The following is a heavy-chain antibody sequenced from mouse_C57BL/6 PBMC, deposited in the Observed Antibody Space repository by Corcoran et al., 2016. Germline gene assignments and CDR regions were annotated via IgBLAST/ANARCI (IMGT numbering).Heavy chain of an antibody. D-gene: IGHD1-1*01. CDR1: GYTFTDYN. J-gene: IGHJ3*01. Sequence: EVQLQQSGPELVKPGASVKIPCKASGYTFTDYNMDWVKQSHGKSLEWIGDINPNNGGTIYNQKFKGKATLTVDKSSSTAYMELRSLTSEDTAVYYCARTDYYGSSYVPFAYWGQGTLVTVSA. CDR2: INPNNGGT. CDR3: ARTDYYGSSYVPFAY. V-gene: IGHV1-18*01.